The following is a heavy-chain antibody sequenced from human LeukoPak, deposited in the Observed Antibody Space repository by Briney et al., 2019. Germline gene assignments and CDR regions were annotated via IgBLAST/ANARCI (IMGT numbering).Heavy chain of an antibody. V-gene: IGHV4-4*09. CDR3: ARVVKSFDGGAAGSSVSRFDP. CDR1: RDSTTSNF. D-gene: IGHD6-13*01. CDR2: IRRSGSP. J-gene: IGHJ5*02. Sequence: SEALSLTCTVSRDSTTSNFWSWVRQPPGKGLEWIGYIRRSGSPNYNPTLQSRVTIAIGRSRNEIAMELSSVTATDTAVYYCARVVKSFDGGAAGSSVSRFDPWGQGTLVTVSS.